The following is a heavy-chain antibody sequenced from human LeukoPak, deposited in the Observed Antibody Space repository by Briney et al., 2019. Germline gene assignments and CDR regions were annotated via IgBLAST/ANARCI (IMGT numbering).Heavy chain of an antibody. CDR3: GREYDSSGYYDY. V-gene: IGHV4-61*01. J-gene: IGHJ4*02. D-gene: IGHD3-22*01. Sequence: SETLSLTCTVSGGSVSSGSFYWSWIRQPPGKGLQWIGYIYYSGSTNYNPSLQSRVTISVDTSKNQFSLRLSSVTAADTAVYYCGREYDSSGYYDYWGQGTLVTVSS. CDR1: GGSVSSGSFY. CDR2: IYYSGST.